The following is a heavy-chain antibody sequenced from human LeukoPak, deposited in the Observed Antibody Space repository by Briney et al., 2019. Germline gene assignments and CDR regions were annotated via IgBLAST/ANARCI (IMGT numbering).Heavy chain of an antibody. CDR2: INPNSGGT. D-gene: IGHD1-26*01. Sequence: ASVKVSCKASGYTFTGYYMHWVRQAPGQGLEWMGWINPNSGGTNYAQKFQGWVTMTRDTSISTAYMELSRLRSDDTAVYYCARQGSYSGSYYDYWGQGTLVTVSS. CDR1: GYTFTGYY. V-gene: IGHV1-2*04. CDR3: ARQGSYSGSYYDY. J-gene: IGHJ4*02.